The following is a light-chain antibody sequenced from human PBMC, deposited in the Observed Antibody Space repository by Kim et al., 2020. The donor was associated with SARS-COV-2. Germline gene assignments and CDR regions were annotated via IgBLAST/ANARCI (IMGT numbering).Light chain of an antibody. Sequence: GDGPPITCRASQSPGKWLAWYQQRPGKAPKLLIYQAFTLESAVPSRFSGGGSGTELTLTISSLEPDDSATYYCQQYKTYPWTFGQGTKVDIK. CDR3: QQYKTYPWT. J-gene: IGKJ1*01. V-gene: IGKV1-5*03. CDR1: QSPGKW. CDR2: QAF.